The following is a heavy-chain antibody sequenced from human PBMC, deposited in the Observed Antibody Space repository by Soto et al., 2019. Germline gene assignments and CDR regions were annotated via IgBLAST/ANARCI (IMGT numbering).Heavy chain of an antibody. D-gene: IGHD3-22*01. CDR3: ARGDHYDSRGYYPGNY. V-gene: IGHV1-18*01. Sequence: ASVKVSCKASGYTFTSYGISWVRQAPGQGLEWMGWIGVYNGNTKFAQKFQGRVTLTTDTSTSTAFMELRSLRSDDTAIYYCARGDHYDSRGYYPGNYWGQGTLVTVSS. CDR1: GYTFTSYG. J-gene: IGHJ4*02. CDR2: IGVYNGNT.